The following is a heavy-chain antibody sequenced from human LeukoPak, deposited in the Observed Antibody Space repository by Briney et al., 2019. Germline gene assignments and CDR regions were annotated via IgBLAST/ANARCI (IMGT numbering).Heavy chain of an antibody. J-gene: IGHJ4*02. CDR3: ARDRNTVTTFSGEFDY. CDR2: INPSGGST. CDR1: GFTFTNYN. V-gene: IGHV1-46*01. D-gene: IGHD4-17*01. Sequence: ASVKVSCKASGFTFTNYNMHWVRQAPGQGLEWMGIINPSGGSTSYAQKFQGRVTMTRDMSTSTVYMELSSLRSEDTAVYYCARDRNTVTTFSGEFDYWGQGTLVTVSS.